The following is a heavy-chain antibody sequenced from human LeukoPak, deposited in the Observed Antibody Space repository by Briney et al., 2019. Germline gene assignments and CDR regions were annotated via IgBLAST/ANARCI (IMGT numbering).Heavy chain of an antibody. CDR1: GFTFSNNA. CDR3: AKDPQGD. J-gene: IGHJ4*02. CDR2: ISGSDGST. D-gene: IGHD3-16*01. V-gene: IGHV3-23*01. Sequence: GGSLRLSCAASGFTFSNNAMSWVRQAPGKGLEWVSAISGSDGSTYYADSVKGRFSISRDNSKNTLYLQMNSLRAGDTAVYYCAKDPQGDWGQGTLVTVSS.